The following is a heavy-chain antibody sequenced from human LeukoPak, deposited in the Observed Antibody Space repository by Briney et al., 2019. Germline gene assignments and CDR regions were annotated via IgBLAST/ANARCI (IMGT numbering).Heavy chain of an antibody. Sequence: SETLSLTCTVSGGSISAYYWSWIRQPPGKGLEWIGYIYRSGSTNTNPSLKSRVTISVDASENQFSLKLSSVTAADKAVYYCARHSHYYGSGSFYRDYFDYWGQGTLVTVSS. D-gene: IGHD3-10*01. CDR1: GGSISAYY. V-gene: IGHV4-59*08. CDR2: IYRSGST. CDR3: ARHSHYYGSGSFYRDYFDY. J-gene: IGHJ4*02.